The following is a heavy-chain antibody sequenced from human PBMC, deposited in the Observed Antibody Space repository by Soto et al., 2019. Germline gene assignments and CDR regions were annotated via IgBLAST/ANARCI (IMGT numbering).Heavy chain of an antibody. CDR3: ARSQGSSTSLEIYYCYYYGMDV. D-gene: IGHD2-2*01. CDR1: GGTFCSYA. J-gene: IGHJ6*02. Sequence: QVQLVQSGAEVKKPGSSVKVYCKAPGGTFCSYAISWVRQAPGQGLEWMGGVIPIPGTANYAQKFQGRVTIAADESTSTAYMELSSLRAEDTAVYYCARSQGSSTSLEIYYCYYYGMDVWGQGTTVTVSS. V-gene: IGHV1-69*01. CDR2: VIPIPGTA.